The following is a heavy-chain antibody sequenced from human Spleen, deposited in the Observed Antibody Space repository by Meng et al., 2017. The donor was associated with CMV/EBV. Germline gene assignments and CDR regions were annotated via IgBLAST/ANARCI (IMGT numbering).Heavy chain of an antibody. J-gene: IGHJ4*02. D-gene: IGHD3-16*02. CDR2: MNPNIGNT. CDR3: ARGRPTGPLGGVIRGPFDY. Sequence: ASVKVSCKASGYTFTSYDINWVRQATGQGLEWMGWMNPNIGNTGYAQKFQGRVTMTRNTSISTAYMELSSLRSEDTAVYYCARGRPTGPLGGVIRGPFDYWGQGTLVTVSS. CDR1: GYTFTSYD. V-gene: IGHV1-8*01.